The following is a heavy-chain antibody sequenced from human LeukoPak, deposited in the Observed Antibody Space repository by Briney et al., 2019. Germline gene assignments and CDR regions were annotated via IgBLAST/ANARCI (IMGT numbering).Heavy chain of an antibody. J-gene: IGHJ4*02. CDR3: ARRAGEYSHPYDY. Sequence: PGGSQRLSCTVSGFTVSINSMSWVRQAPGKGLEWVSFIYSGGNTHYSDSVKGRFTISRDNSKNTLYLQMNSLRAEDTAVYYCARRAGEYSHPYDYWGQGTLVTVSS. V-gene: IGHV3-53*01. D-gene: IGHD4-17*01. CDR1: GFTVSINS. CDR2: IYSGGNT.